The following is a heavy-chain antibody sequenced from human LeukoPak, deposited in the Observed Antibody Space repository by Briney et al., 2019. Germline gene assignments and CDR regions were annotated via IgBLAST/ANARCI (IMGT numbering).Heavy chain of an antibody. J-gene: IGHJ4*02. Sequence: PGRSLILSCAASGFTFSSYGMHWVRQAPGKGLEWMADISYDGTNKYYADSVKGRFTISRDNSENTLYLQMNSLRAEDTAVYYCAKDLNYDFWSGLGNWGQGTLVTVSS. V-gene: IGHV3-30*18. CDR2: ISYDGTNK. CDR1: GFTFSSYG. CDR3: AKDLNYDFWSGLGN. D-gene: IGHD3-3*01.